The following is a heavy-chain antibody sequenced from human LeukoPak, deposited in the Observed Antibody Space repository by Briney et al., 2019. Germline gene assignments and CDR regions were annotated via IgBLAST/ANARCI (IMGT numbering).Heavy chain of an antibody. CDR1: GGTFSSYA. CDR2: IIPIFGTA. D-gene: IGHD2-2*01. V-gene: IGHV1-69*13. Sequence: SVRVSCKASGGTFSSYAISWVRQAPGQGLEWMGGIIPIFGTANYTQKFQGRVTITADESTSTAYMELSSLRSEDTAVYYCARGVVPYYYGMDVWGQGTTVTVSS. CDR3: ARGVVPYYYGMDV. J-gene: IGHJ6*02.